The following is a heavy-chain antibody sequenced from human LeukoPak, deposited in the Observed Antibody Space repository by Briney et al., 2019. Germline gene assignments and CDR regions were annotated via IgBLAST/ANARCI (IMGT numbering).Heavy chain of an antibody. D-gene: IGHD5-12*01. CDR1: GGSISSYY. V-gene: IGHV4-59*01. J-gene: IGHJ4*02. CDR2: IYYSGST. Sequence: TSETLSLTCTVSGGSISSYYWSWIRQPPGKGLEWIGCIYYSGSTNYNPSLKSRVTISVDTSKNQFPLKLSSVTAADTAVYYCARGAPGGYEKGCFDYWGQGTLVTVSS. CDR3: ARGAPGGYEKGCFDY.